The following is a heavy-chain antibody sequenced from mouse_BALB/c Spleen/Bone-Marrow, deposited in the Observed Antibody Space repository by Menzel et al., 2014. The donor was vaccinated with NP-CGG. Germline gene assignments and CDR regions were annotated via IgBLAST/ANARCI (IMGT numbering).Heavy chain of an antibody. CDR1: GYAFTNYW. Sequence: QVQLQQSGAELVRPGTSVKGSCKASGYAFTNYWTEWIKQRPGQGLEWIGVINPGSGGINYNEKFKGKATLTADKSSSTAYMQLSSLTSDDSAVYFCARELVRGMDYWGQGTSVTVSS. J-gene: IGHJ4*01. CDR3: ARELVRGMDY. D-gene: IGHD1-1*01. CDR2: INPGSGGI. V-gene: IGHV1-54*01.